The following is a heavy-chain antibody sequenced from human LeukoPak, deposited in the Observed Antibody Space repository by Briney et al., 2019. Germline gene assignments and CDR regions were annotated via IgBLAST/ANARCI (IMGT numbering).Heavy chain of an antibody. CDR3: ARHLPGGVVANAFDI. D-gene: IGHD2-15*01. J-gene: IGHJ3*02. CDR1: GYSISSGYY. V-gene: IGHV4-38-2*01. Sequence: SETLSLTCAVSGYSISSGYYWGWIRQPPGKGLEWLGSIYYSGGTYYNPPLKSRVTISVDTSKNQFSLQLSSVTAADTAVYYCARHLPGGVVANAFDIWGQGTMVTVSS. CDR2: IYYSGGT.